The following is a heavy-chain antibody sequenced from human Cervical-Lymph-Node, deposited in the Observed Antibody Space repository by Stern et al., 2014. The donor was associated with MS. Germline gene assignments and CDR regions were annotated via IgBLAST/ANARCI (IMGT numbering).Heavy chain of an antibody. J-gene: IGHJ4*02. CDR2: INTNTGDS. Sequence: VQLVQSGPELKEPGASVKVSCKASGYTLTNYPMNWVRQAPGQGLEWMGWINTNTGDSTYAQGFTGRFVFSLDTSVSTAYLHISSLKAEDTAVYYCARDFVDTAMITRSDYLDSWGQGTLVTVSS. CDR1: GYTLTNYP. V-gene: IGHV7-4-1*02. CDR3: ARDFVDTAMITRSDYLDS. D-gene: IGHD5-18*01.